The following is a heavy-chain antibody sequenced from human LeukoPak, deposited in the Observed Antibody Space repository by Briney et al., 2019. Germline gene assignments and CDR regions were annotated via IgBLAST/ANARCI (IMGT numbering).Heavy chain of an antibody. V-gene: IGHV3-48*03. CDR2: ISNSGNTI. CDR3: ARSRSGTYYNADV. J-gene: IGHJ6*04. Sequence: GGSLRLSCAAFGFTFSSYDMTWVRQAPGKGLDWVSYISNSGNTIYYADSVKGRFTISRDNSPYLQMNSLRAEDTAVYYCARSRSGTYYNADVWGKGTTVTISS. D-gene: IGHD3-10*01. CDR1: GFTFSSYD.